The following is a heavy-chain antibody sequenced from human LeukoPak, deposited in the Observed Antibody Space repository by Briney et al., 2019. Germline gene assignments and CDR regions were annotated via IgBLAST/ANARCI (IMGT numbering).Heavy chain of an antibody. D-gene: IGHD2-8*01. Sequence: ASVTVSCKASGYTFTDYFMHWVRQAPGQGLEWMGWINLNSGGTNFAHNFQDRVTMTRDTSISTAYMELSRLRSDDTAVYYCASSCSNGICPYYYYFYMDVWGKGTTVTVSS. J-gene: IGHJ6*03. CDR3: ASSCSNGICPYYYYFYMDV. V-gene: IGHV1-2*02. CDR2: INLNSGGT. CDR1: GYTFTDYF.